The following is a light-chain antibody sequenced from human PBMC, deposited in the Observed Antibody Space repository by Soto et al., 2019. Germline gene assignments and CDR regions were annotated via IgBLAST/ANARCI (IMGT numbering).Light chain of an antibody. CDR3: SSYTTSVTLLYV. Sequence: QYVLTQPASVSGSAGQSITISRTGSSSDIDAYNYVAWYEHHPGTAPKLLSSDVSNRPSGVSNRFSGSKSGNTASLTISGLQPEDEDDYYCSSYTTSVTLLYVFGTGTKVTVL. CDR2: DVS. J-gene: IGLJ1*01. CDR1: SSDIDAYNY. V-gene: IGLV2-14*01.